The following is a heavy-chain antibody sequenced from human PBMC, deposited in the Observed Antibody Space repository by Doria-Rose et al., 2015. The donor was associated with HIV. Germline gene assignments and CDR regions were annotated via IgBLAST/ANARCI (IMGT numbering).Heavy chain of an antibody. CDR3: ARIKSSRWYHKYYFDF. J-gene: IGHJ4*02. CDR2: IFSDDER. D-gene: IGHD6-13*01. CDR1: GVSLSSPGMG. V-gene: IGHV2-26*01. Sequence: SGPVLVKPTETLTLTCTVSGVSLSSPGMGVSWIRQPPGKALEWLAYIFSDDERSYIPSMNSRLTISRDTTKSQVVLTMTDMDPVDTATYYCARIKSSRWYHKYYFDFWGQGTLVIVSA.